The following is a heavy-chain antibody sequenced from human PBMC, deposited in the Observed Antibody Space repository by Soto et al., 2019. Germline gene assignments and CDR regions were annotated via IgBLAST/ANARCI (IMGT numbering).Heavy chain of an antibody. V-gene: IGHV3-30*18. Sequence: QVQLVESGGGVVQPGRSLRLSCVASGFTCSSYGMHWVRQAPGKGLEWVAIISYDGSNTYYADSVKGRFTISRDNSKNPLYLQMNSLRAEDTSVYYCAKEGGLSGSYYISSSYYFDYWGQGTLVTVSS. J-gene: IGHJ4*02. CDR2: ISYDGSNT. D-gene: IGHD1-26*01. CDR1: GFTCSSYG. CDR3: AKEGGLSGSYYISSSYYFDY.